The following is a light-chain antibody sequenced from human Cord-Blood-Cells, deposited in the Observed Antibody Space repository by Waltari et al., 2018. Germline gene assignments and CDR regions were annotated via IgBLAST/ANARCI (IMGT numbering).Light chain of an antibody. Sequence: EIVMTQSPATLPVSRGERATPSCSASQSVSSNLAWYQQKPGQAPRLLIYGASTRATGIPARFSGSGSGTEFTLTISSLQSEDFAVYYCQQYNNWPRTFGQGTKVEIK. V-gene: IGKV3-15*01. CDR2: GAS. CDR1: QSVSSN. CDR3: QQYNNWPRT. J-gene: IGKJ1*01.